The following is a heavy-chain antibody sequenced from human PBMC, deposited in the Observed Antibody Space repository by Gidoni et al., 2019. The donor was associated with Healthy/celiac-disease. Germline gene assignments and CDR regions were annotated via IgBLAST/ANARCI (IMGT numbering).Heavy chain of an antibody. J-gene: IGHJ4*02. Sequence: QLQLQESGPGLVKPSETLSLTCTVSGGSISSSSYYWGWIRQPQGKGLEWIGSIYYSGSTYYNPSLKSRVTISVDTSKNQFSLKLSSVTAADTAVYYCARLRGQQLVLDYWGQGTLVTVSS. D-gene: IGHD6-13*01. V-gene: IGHV4-39*01. CDR3: ARLRGQQLVLDY. CDR1: GGSISSSSYY. CDR2: IYYSGST.